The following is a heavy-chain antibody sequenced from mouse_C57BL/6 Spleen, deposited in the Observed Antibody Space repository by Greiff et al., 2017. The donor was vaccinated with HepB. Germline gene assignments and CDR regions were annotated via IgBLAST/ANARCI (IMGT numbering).Heavy chain of an antibody. D-gene: IGHD2-4*01. V-gene: IGHV1-22*01. Sequence: EVQLQQSGPELVKPGASVKMSCKASGYTFTDYNMHWVKQSHGKSLEWIGYINPNNGGTSYNQKSKGKATLTVNKSSSTADMELRSLTSEDSAVYYCAREGDYDGAPYAMDYWGQGTSVTVSS. J-gene: IGHJ4*01. CDR1: GYTFTDYN. CDR3: AREGDYDGAPYAMDY. CDR2: INPNNGGT.